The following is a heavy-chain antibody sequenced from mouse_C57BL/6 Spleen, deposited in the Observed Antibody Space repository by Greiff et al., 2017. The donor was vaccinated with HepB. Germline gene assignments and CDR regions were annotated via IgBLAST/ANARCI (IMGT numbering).Heavy chain of an antibody. CDR3: ARDYDGYFYAMDY. D-gene: IGHD2-3*01. V-gene: IGHV5-17*01. Sequence: EVQLVESGGGLVKPGGSLKLSCAASGFTFSDCGMHWVRQAPEKGLEWVAYISSGSSTIYYADTVKGRFTISRDNAKNTLFLQMTSLRSEDTAMYYCARDYDGYFYAMDYWGQGTSVTVSS. CDR1: GFTFSDCG. J-gene: IGHJ4*01. CDR2: ISSGSSTI.